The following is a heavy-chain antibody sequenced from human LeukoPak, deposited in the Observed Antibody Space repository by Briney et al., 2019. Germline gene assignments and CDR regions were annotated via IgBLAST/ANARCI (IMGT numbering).Heavy chain of an antibody. J-gene: IGHJ4*02. CDR2: ISYDEANI. D-gene: IGHD6-25*01. CDR3: SSATSMTTITTDH. CDR1: GFTFGDYG. V-gene: IGHV3-30*03. Sequence: GGSLRLSCAASGFTFGDYGMHWVRQAPGKGLEWLAVISYDEANIYYADSVMGRLTISRDNSKNTVFLQMNSLRVEDTAIYYCSSATSMTTITTDHWGQGTLVTVSS.